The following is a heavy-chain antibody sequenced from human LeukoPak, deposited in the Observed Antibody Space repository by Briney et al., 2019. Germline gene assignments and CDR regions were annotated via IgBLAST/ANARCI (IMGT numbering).Heavy chain of an antibody. Sequence: ASVKVSCKASGYTFTSYGISWVRQAPGQGLEWMGWISAYNGNTNYAQKLQGRVTMTTDTSTRTAYMELRSLRSDDTAVYYCARDLGSMVRGVIMGYYYYGMDVWGQGTTVTVSS. CDR2: ISAYNGNT. J-gene: IGHJ6*02. CDR1: GYTFTSYG. V-gene: IGHV1-18*01. CDR3: ARDLGSMVRGVIMGYYYYGMDV. D-gene: IGHD3-10*01.